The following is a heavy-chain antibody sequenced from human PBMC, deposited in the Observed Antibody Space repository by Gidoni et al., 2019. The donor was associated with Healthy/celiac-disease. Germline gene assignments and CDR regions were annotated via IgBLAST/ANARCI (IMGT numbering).Heavy chain of an antibody. CDR2: ISGSGGST. CDR1: GFTFSSYA. CDR3: AKGTDYGDYSYYYYYYGMDV. Sequence: VQLVESGGGLVQAGGSLRLSCAASGFTFSSYAMSWVRQAPGKGLEWVSAISGSGGSTYYADSVKGRFTISRDNSKNTLYLQMNSLRAEDTAVYYCAKGTDYGDYSYYYYYYGMDVWGQGTTVTVSS. V-gene: IGHV3-23*04. J-gene: IGHJ6*02. D-gene: IGHD4-17*01.